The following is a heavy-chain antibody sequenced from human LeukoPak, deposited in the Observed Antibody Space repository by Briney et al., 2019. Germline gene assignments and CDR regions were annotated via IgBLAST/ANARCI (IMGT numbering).Heavy chain of an antibody. J-gene: IGHJ4*02. CDR3: AKTNRETGKYYFDY. V-gene: IGHV3-23*01. CDR2: ISGSGGST. D-gene: IGHD1-14*01. CDR1: GFTFSSYA. Sequence: PGGSLRLSCAASGFTFSSYAMSWVRQAPGKGLEWVSAISGSGGSTYYADSVKGRLTISRGNSKNTLYLQMNSLRAEDTAVYYCAKTNRETGKYYFDYWGQGTLVTVSS.